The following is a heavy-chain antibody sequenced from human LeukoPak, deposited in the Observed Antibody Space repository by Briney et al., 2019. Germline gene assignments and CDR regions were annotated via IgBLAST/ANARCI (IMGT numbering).Heavy chain of an antibody. Sequence: GASVKVSCKASGYTFTSYDTNWVRQATGQGLEWMGWMNPNSGNTGYAQKLQGRVTMTRNTSISTAYMELSSLRSEDTAVYYCARGPQYSSGWFNQGPYYYYGMDVWGQGTTVTVSS. CDR1: GYTFTSYD. J-gene: IGHJ6*02. D-gene: IGHD6-19*01. CDR2: MNPNSGNT. V-gene: IGHV1-8*01. CDR3: ARGPQYSSGWFNQGPYYYYGMDV.